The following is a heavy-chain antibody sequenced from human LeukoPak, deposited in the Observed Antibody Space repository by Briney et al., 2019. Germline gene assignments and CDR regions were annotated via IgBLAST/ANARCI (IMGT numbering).Heavy chain of an antibody. D-gene: IGHD1-26*01. CDR2: INHSGST. Sequence: PSETLSLTCTVSGGSISSSSYYWSWIRQPPGKGLEWIGEINHSGSTNYNPSLKSRVTISVDTSKNQFSLKLSSVTAADTAVYYCAYSGSFGAWFDPWGQGTLVTVSS. V-gene: IGHV4-39*07. J-gene: IGHJ5*02. CDR3: AYSGSFGAWFDP. CDR1: GGSISSSSYY.